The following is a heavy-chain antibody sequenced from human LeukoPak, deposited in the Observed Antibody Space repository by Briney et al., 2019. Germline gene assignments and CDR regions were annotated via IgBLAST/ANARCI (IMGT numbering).Heavy chain of an antibody. Sequence: ASVKVSCKASGYTFTGYYMHWVRQAPGQGLEWMGWINPNSGGTNYAQKFQGRVTMTRDTSISTAYMELSRLRSDDTAVYYCARRTLLWFGELPRGYMDVWGKGTTVTISS. CDR3: ARRTLLWFGELPRGYMDV. V-gene: IGHV1-2*02. D-gene: IGHD3-10*01. CDR2: INPNSGGT. J-gene: IGHJ6*03. CDR1: GYTFTGYY.